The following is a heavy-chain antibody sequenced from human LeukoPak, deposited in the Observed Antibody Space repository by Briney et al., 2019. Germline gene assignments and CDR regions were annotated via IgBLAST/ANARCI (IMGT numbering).Heavy chain of an antibody. V-gene: IGHV1-24*01. CDR1: GYTLTELS. J-gene: IGHJ1*01. Sequence: ASVKVSCKVSGYTLTELSMHWVRQAPGKGLEWMGGFDPEDGETIYAQEFQGRVTMTEDTSTDTAYMELSSLRSEDTAVYYCATRGPYFAYFQHWGQGTLVTVSS. CDR3: ATRGPYFAYFQH. D-gene: IGHD2-8*01. CDR2: FDPEDGET.